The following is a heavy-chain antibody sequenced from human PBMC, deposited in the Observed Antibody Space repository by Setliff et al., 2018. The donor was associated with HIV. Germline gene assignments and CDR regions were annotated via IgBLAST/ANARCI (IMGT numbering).Heavy chain of an antibody. D-gene: IGHD3-16*01. V-gene: IGHV4-34*01. CDR1: GGSLSGYY. J-gene: IGHJ6*02. CDR2: ISHSGSI. Sequence: PSETLSLTCAVHGGSLSGYYWSWIRQPPEKGLEWIGEISHSGSINYNPSLKSRVTISVDTSKNQLSLKLSSVTAADTAVYYCARDWAAPYYYGMDVWGPGTTVTVSS. CDR3: ARDWAAPYYYGMDV.